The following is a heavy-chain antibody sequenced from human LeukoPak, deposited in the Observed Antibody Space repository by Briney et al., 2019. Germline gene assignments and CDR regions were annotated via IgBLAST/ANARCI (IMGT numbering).Heavy chain of an antibody. CDR2: ISAYNGNT. Sequence: ASVKVSCKASGGTFSSYAISWVRQAPGQGLEWMGWISAYNGNTNYAQKLQGRVTMTTDTSTSAAYMELRSLRSDDTAVYYCARVTLEVAFDIWGQGTMVTVSS. CDR1: GGTFSSYA. J-gene: IGHJ3*02. D-gene: IGHD2-8*02. CDR3: ARVTLEVAFDI. V-gene: IGHV1-18*01.